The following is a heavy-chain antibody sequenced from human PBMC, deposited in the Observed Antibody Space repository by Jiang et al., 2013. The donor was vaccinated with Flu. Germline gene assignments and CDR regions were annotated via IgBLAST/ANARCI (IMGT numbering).Heavy chain of an antibody. CDR2: IHNSGTT. CDR3: ARSYCGGDCYSMFGYSYYGMDV. D-gene: IGHD2-21*02. J-gene: IGHJ6*02. Sequence: ETLSLTCTVSSGSISSHYWSWIRQPPGKGLEWIGYIHNSGTTNYNPSLKSRVTISIDTPTNQFSLKLISVTAPDTAVYYCARSYCGGDCYSMFGYSYYGMDVWGQGTTVTVSS. CDR1: SGSISSHY. V-gene: IGHV4-59*08.